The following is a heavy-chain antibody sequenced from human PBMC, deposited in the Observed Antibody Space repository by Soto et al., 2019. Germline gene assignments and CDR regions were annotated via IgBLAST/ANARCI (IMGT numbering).Heavy chain of an antibody. CDR2: IIPIFGTA. Sequence: QVQLVQSGAEVKKPGSSVKVSCKASGGTFSSYAISWVRQAPGQGLEWMGGIIPIFGTANYAQKFQGGVTISADETTSRVYMELSSVTSEDTVVYYCAGEGAGYFDYSCQGPLVTVS. D-gene: IGHD3-16*01. CDR3: AGEGAGYFDY. CDR1: GGTFSSYA. J-gene: IGHJ4*01. V-gene: IGHV1-69*01.